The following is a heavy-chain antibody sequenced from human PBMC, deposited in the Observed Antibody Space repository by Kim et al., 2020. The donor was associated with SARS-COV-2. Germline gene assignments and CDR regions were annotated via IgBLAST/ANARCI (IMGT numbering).Heavy chain of an antibody. J-gene: IGHJ6*02. Sequence: GGSLRLSCAASGFTFSGSAMHWVRQASGKGLEWVGRIRSKANSYATAYAASVKGRFTISRDDSKNTAYLQMNSLKTEDTAVYYCTRPPTYYYGSGSPEYYYYGMDVWGQGTTVTVSS. V-gene: IGHV3-73*01. CDR3: TRPPTYYYGSGSPEYYYYGMDV. D-gene: IGHD3-10*01. CDR1: GFTFSGSA. CDR2: IRSKANSYAT.